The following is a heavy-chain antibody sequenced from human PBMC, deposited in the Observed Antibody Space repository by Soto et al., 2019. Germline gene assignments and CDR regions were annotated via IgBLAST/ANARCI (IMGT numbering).Heavy chain of an antibody. CDR3: ATLDLKGGYYDILTGLY. CDR1: GYTLTELS. CDR2: FDPEDGET. Sequence: QVQLVQSGAEVKKPGASVKVSCKVSGYTLTELSMHWVRQAPGKGLEWMGGFDPEDGETIYAQKFQGRVTMTEDTSTDTAYMDVSRLRSEDTAVYYCATLDLKGGYYDILTGLYWGQGTLVTVSS. J-gene: IGHJ4*02. D-gene: IGHD3-9*01. V-gene: IGHV1-24*01.